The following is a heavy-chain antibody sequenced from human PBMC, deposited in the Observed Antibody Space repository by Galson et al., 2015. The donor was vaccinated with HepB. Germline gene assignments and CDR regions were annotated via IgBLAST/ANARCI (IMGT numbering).Heavy chain of an antibody. CDR3: ARDRGLLQYSGKYLLDY. V-gene: IGHV3-33*01. J-gene: IGHJ4*02. CDR1: GFMFRSYG. CDR2: IWYDGSNK. Sequence: SLRLSCAASGFMFRSYGMHWVRQAPGKGLEWVAVIWYDGSNKYYGDSAKGRFTISRDNFKNTLYLQMNSLRAEDTAVYYCARDRGLLQYSGKYLLDYWGQGTLVTVSS. D-gene: IGHD1-26*01.